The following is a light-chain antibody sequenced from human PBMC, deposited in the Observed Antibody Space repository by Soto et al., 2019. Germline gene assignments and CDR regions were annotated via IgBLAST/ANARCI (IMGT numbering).Light chain of an antibody. Sequence: DIQLTQSPSFLSASVGDRVTITCRASQGIKSHLAWYQQKPGKAPKLLIYAASTLQSGVASSFSGGGSGTEFTLTSSSLQPEDFANYYCQRHDNYPLSFGGGTKVEIK. CDR2: AAS. CDR3: QRHDNYPLS. V-gene: IGKV1-9*01. J-gene: IGKJ4*01. CDR1: QGIKSH.